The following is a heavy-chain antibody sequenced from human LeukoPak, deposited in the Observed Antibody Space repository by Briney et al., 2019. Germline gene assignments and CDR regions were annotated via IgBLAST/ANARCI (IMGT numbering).Heavy chain of an antibody. CDR2: IYTTGST. J-gene: IGHJ6*03. V-gene: IGHV4-4*07. Sequence: SETLSLTCTVSGGSLTSYYWSWIRQPAGKGLEWIGRIYTTGSTNYNPSLRSRVTMSVDTSKNQFSPKLSSVTAADTAVYYCARDTYYYGAGFMDVWGKGTTVTVSS. CDR1: GGSLTSYY. D-gene: IGHD3-10*01. CDR3: ARDTYYYGAGFMDV.